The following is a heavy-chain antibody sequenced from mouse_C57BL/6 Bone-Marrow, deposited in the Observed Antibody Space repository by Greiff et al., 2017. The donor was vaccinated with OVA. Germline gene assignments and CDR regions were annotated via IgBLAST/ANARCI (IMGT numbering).Heavy chain of an antibody. D-gene: IGHD4-1*01. CDR2: INPSNGGT. J-gene: IGHJ3*01. Sequence: VQLQPPGPELVKPGASVQLSCKASGYPFTSYWMHWVKQRPGQGLAWIGNINPSNGGTNYNEKFKSKATLTVDKSSSTAYMQLSSLTSEDSAVYYCARDWRFAYWGQGTLVTGSA. V-gene: IGHV1-53*01. CDR3: ARDWRFAY. CDR1: GYPFTSYW.